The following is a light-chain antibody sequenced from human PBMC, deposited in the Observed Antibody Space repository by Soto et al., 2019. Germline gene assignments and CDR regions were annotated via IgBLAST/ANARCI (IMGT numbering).Light chain of an antibody. CDR1: QSVSSD. Sequence: ENVMKQSPATLSVSTGERATLSCRASQSVSSDLAWYQQKPGQAPRLLIYGASTRVTGIPARFSGSGSGTEFTLTISSLEPEDFAVYYCQQRSNWITFGQGTRLEIK. CDR3: QQRSNWIT. V-gene: IGKV3-15*01. CDR2: GAS. J-gene: IGKJ5*01.